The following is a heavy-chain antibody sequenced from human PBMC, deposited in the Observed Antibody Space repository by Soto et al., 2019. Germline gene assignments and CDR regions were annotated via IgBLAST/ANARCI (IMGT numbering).Heavy chain of an antibody. CDR3: ANTADRFYTDYYYGMDV. V-gene: IGHV1-46*01. D-gene: IGHD3-3*01. CDR2: INPSGGST. CDR1: GYTFTSYY. J-gene: IGHJ6*02. Sequence: QVQLVQSGAEVKKPGASVKVSCKASGYTFTSYYMHWVRQAPGQGLEWMGIINPSGGSTSYAQKFQGRVTMTRDTSTSTVYMELSSMRSEDTAVYYCANTADRFYTDYYYGMDVWGQGTTVAVSS.